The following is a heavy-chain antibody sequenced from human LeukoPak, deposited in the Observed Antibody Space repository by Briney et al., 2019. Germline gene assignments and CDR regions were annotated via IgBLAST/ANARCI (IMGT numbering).Heavy chain of an antibody. CDR2: INWNGGST. CDR3: ARRHTTNWYNWFDP. J-gene: IGHJ5*02. V-gene: IGHV3-20*04. Sequence: PGGSLRLSCAASGFTFSTSTMNWVRQAPGKGLEWVSDINWNGGSTDYADSVKGRFTISRDNAKNSLYLHMSSLRDEDTAFYYCARRHTTNWYNWFDPWGQGTLVIVSS. CDR1: GFTFSTST. D-gene: IGHD1-1*01.